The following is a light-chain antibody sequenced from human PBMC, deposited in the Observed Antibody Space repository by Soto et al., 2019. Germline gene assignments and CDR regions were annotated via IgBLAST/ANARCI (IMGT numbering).Light chain of an antibody. CDR1: QTIDTY. V-gene: IGKV1-39*01. J-gene: IGKJ1*01. CDR2: AAT. Sequence: DIRLTQSPAALSASVGDRVTITFRASQTIDTYVNWYQHKPGTAPKVLIYAATYLQNGVPSRFSGTGSGADFTLTISSLQPEDFATYYCQQNFNFPRTFGQGTKVDI. CDR3: QQNFNFPRT.